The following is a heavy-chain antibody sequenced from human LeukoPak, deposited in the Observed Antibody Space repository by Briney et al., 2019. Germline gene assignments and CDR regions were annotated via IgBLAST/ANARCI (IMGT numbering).Heavy chain of an antibody. J-gene: IGHJ4*02. CDR2: INTNGANT. V-gene: IGHV3-64*05. CDR3: VKGLDYSSSQMDS. CDR1: GFTFKSYA. Sequence: GVPLGRSCSASGFTFKSYAMHWVRQAPGKGLEYVSSINTNGANTYYADSVKGRFTISRDNSRNTVYVQMNSLTPEDTAVYYCVKGLDYSSSQMDSWGQGTLVTVSS. D-gene: IGHD6-6*01.